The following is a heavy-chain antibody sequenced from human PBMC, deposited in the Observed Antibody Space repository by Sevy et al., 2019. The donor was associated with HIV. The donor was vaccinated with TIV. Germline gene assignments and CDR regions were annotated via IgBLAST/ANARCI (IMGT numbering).Heavy chain of an antibody. V-gene: IGHV3-7*03. CDR2: IKQDGSEK. CDR3: ARDDLRLRSFDWLEDSYYFDY. Sequence: GGSLRLSCAASGFTFSSYWMSWVRQAPGKGLEWAANIKQDGSEKYYVDSVKGRFTISRDNAKNSLYLQMNSLRAEDTAVYYCARDDLRLRSFDWLEDSYYFDYWGQGTLVTVSS. CDR1: GFTFSSYW. D-gene: IGHD3-9*01. J-gene: IGHJ4*02.